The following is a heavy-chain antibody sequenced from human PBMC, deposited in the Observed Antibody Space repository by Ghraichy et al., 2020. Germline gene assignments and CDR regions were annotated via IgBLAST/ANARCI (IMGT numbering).Heavy chain of an antibody. J-gene: IGHJ5*02. CDR2: IYTSGST. Sequence: SETLSLTCTVSGGSISSGSYYWSWIRQPAGKGLEWIGRIYTSGSTNYNPSLKSRVTISVDTSKNQFSLKLSSVTAADTAVYYCASLVDYRESNWFDPWGQGTLVTVSS. V-gene: IGHV4-61*02. D-gene: IGHD4-11*01. CDR3: ASLVDYRESNWFDP. CDR1: GGSISSGSYY.